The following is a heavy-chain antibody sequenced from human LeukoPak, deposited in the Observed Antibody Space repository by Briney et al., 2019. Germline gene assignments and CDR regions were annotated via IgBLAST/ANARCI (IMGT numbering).Heavy chain of an antibody. CDR3: ARVDSSNWFDP. V-gene: IGHV4-38-2*01. D-gene: IGHD2-21*01. J-gene: IGHJ5*02. Sequence: SETLSLTCAVSGYSISSGYYWGWIRQPPGKGLEWIGSIYHSGSTYYNPSLKSRATISVDTSKNQFSLRLSSVTAADTAVYYCARVDSSNWFDPWGQGTLVTVSS. CDR1: GYSISSGYY. CDR2: IYHSGST.